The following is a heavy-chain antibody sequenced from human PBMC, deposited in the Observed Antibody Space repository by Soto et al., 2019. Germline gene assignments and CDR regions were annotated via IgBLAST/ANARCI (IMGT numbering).Heavy chain of an antibody. CDR2: INHAGTT. Sequence: QVQLQQWGAGLLKPSETLSLTCAVYGGSFNGYYWTWIRQTPGEGLEWIGDINHAGTTNYNASLQSRVNISVDTTKKQFSLKLTSVTAADTAVYYCARTPGKKQLGRLDYWGQGTLVTVSS. D-gene: IGHD7-27*01. CDR1: GGSFNGYY. J-gene: IGHJ4*02. V-gene: IGHV4-34*02. CDR3: ARTPGKKQLGRLDY.